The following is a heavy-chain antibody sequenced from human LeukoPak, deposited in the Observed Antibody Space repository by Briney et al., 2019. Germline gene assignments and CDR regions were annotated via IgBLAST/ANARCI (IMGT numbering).Heavy chain of an antibody. CDR2: IYTSGST. J-gene: IGHJ4*02. V-gene: IGHV4-61*02. CDR3: AREEWELLEGGFDY. D-gene: IGHD1-26*01. Sequence: SETLSLTCTVPGGSISSGSYYWSWIRQPAGKGLEWIGRIYTSGSTNYNPSLKSRVTISVDTSKNQFSLKLSSVTAADTAVYYCAREEWELLEGGFDYWGQGTLVTVSS. CDR1: GGSISSGSYY.